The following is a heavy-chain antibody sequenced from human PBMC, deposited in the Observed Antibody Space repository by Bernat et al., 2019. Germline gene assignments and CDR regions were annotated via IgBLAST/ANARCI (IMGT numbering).Heavy chain of an antibody. CDR2: IKSKTAGETT. Sequence: EVQLVESGGGLVEPGGSLRLSCEASGFTFSDTWMSWVRQAPGKGLEWVGRIKSKTAGETTDYAAPVKGRFIISRDDSKNTLYLQMNSLKTEDSAVYYCTDPYYYMDVWGKGTTVTVSS. V-gene: IGHV3-15*01. J-gene: IGHJ6*03. CDR3: TDPYYYMDV. CDR1: GFTFSDTW.